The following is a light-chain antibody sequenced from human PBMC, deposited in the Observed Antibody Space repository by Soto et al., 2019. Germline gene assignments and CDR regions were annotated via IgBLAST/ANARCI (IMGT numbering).Light chain of an antibody. J-gene: IGLJ1*01. CDR3: SSKTSSSTPYV. CDR1: SSDVGGYNY. CDR2: EVS. V-gene: IGLV2-14*01. Sequence: QSVLTQPASVSGSPGQSVTISCTGTSSDVGGYNYVSWFQQHPGTAPKLMIYEVSNRPSGVSHRFSGSKSGNTAFLTISGLQVEDEAEYYCSSKTSSSTPYVFGAGTKVTVL.